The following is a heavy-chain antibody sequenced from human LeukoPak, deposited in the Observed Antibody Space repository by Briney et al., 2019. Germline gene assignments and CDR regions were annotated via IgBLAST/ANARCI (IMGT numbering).Heavy chain of an antibody. Sequence: GGSLRLSCAASGFTFSSYWMSWVRQAPGKGLEWVANIKQDGSEKYYVDSVKGRFTISRDNAKNSLYLQMNNLRAEDTAVYYCAREGGYDDPDYWGQGTLVTVSS. V-gene: IGHV3-7*01. D-gene: IGHD5-12*01. CDR3: AREGGYDDPDY. J-gene: IGHJ4*02. CDR1: GFTFSSYW. CDR2: IKQDGSEK.